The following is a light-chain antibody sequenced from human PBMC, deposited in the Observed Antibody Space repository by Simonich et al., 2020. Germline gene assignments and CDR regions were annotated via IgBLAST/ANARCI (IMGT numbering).Light chain of an antibody. CDR2: DVS. CDR1: SSDVGGYNY. CDR3: SSYTSSSTVV. V-gene: IGLV2-14*01. Sequence: QSALTQPASVSGSPGQSINISCTGTSSDVGGYNYVSWYQQHPGKAPKLMIYDVSKRPSGVSKRFSGSKSGNTASLTISGLQAEDEADYYCSSYTSSSTVVFGGGTKLTVL. J-gene: IGLJ2*01.